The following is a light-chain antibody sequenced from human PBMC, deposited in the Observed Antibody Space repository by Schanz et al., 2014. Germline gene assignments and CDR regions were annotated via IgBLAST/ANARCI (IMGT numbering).Light chain of an antibody. CDR2: ANT. CDR1: SSNIGAGSD. V-gene: IGLV1-40*01. Sequence: QSVLTQPPSVSGAPGQRVTISCTGSSSNIGAGSDVHWYQQLPGTAPKLLIFANTNRPSGVPDRFSGSKSGTSASLAITGLQAEDEADYYCQSYDSSLSGYWVFGGGTKLTVL. J-gene: IGLJ3*02. CDR3: QSYDSSLSGYWV.